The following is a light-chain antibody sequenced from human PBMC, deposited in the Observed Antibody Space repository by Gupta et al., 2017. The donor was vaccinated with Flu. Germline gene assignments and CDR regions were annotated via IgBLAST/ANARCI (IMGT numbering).Light chain of an antibody. CDR3: QQDYNVPWT. J-gene: IGKJ1*01. CDR1: QSGLDRSNNKNY. V-gene: IGKV4-1*01. CDR2: WAS. Sequence: DIVMTQSPDSLAVSLGERATINCKSSQSGLDRSNNKNYLAWYQQKAGQPPNLLVYWASTRESGVPDRFSGSGSGTDFTLTISSLQAEDVAVYYCQQDYNVPWTFGQGTKVEIK.